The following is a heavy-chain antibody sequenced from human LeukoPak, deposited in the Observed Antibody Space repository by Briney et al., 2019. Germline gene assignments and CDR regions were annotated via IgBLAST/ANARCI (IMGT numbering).Heavy chain of an antibody. CDR2: INPNSGGT. J-gene: IGHJ6*03. Sequence: ASVTVSSAASGYTFTGYYMHWVRQAPGQGLEWMGWINPNSGGTNYAQKVQGRVTMTRDTSISTAYMKLSRLRSDDTAVYDCAREGGDTAMVNSYYYYLYVWGKGTTVTVSS. CDR3: AREGGDTAMVNSYYYYLYV. CDR1: GYTFTGYY. D-gene: IGHD5-18*01. V-gene: IGHV1-2*02.